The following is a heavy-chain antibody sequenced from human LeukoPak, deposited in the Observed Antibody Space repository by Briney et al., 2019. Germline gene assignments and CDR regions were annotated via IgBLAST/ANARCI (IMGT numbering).Heavy chain of an antibody. CDR2: ISYDGSNK. D-gene: IGHD3-16*02. CDR3: AREHVWGSYRYIDY. CDR1: GFTFSSNG. Sequence: GGSLRLSCAASGFTFSSNGMHWVRQAPGKGLEWVAVISYDGSNKYYADSVKGRFTISRDNSKNTLYLQMNSLRAEDTAVYYCAREHVWGSYRYIDYWGQGTLVTVSS. V-gene: IGHV3-30*03. J-gene: IGHJ4*02.